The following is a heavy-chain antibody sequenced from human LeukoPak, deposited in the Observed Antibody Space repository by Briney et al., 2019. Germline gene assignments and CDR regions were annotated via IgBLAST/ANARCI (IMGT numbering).Heavy chain of an antibody. J-gene: IGHJ4*02. Sequence: GSLRLSCAASGFTFSSYSMNWVRQAPGKGLEWVSSISSSSSYIYYADSVKGRFTISRDNAKNSLYLQMNSLRAEDTAVYCCARTDTAMDAFDYWGQGTLVTVSS. D-gene: IGHD5-18*01. CDR1: GFTFSSYS. CDR3: ARTDTAMDAFDY. CDR2: ISSSSSYI. V-gene: IGHV3-21*01.